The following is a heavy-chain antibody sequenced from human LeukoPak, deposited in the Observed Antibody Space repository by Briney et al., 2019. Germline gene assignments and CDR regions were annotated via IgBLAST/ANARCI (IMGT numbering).Heavy chain of an antibody. V-gene: IGHV1-24*01. D-gene: IGHD1-26*01. CDR1: GYTLTELS. J-gene: IGHJ3*02. Sequence: GASLKVSCKVSGYTLTELSIHGVRQAPGKGLGWMGGFDPEDGETIYAQKFQGRVTMTEDTSTDTAYMELSSLRSEDTAVYYCATGVGGSRATDAFDIWGQGTMVTVSS. CDR3: ATGVGGSRATDAFDI. CDR2: FDPEDGET.